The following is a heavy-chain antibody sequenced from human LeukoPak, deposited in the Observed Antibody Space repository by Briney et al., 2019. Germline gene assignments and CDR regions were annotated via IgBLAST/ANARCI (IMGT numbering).Heavy chain of an antibody. CDR2: IIPIFGTA. CDR3: ARASASGDAFDI. D-gene: IGHD3-10*01. Sequence: SVKVSCKASGGTFSSYAISWVRQAPGQGLEWMGGIIPIFGTANYAQKFQGRVTITADESTSTAYMELSSLRSDDTAVYYCARASASGDAFDIWGQGTMVTVSS. CDR1: GGTFSSYA. J-gene: IGHJ3*02. V-gene: IGHV1-69*13.